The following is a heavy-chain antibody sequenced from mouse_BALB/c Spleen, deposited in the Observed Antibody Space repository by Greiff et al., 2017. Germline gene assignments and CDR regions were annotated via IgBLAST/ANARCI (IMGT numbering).Heavy chain of an antibody. V-gene: IGHV1S26*01. CDR3: ARGTGTSDY. CDR1: GYTFTSYT. D-gene: IGHD4-1*01. J-gene: IGHJ2*01. CDR2: INPSSGYT. Sequence: VQLQQSGPELVKPGASVKMSCKASGYTFTSYTMHWVKQRPGQGLEWIGYINPSSGYTNYNQKFKDKATLTADKSSSTAYMQLSSLTSEDSAVYYCARGTGTSDYWGQGTTLTVSS.